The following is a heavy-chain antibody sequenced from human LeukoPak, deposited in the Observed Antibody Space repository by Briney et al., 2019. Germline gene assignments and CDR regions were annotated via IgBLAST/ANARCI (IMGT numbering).Heavy chain of an antibody. V-gene: IGHV3-21*01. CDR1: GFTFSRYS. J-gene: IGHJ4*02. Sequence: GGSLRLSCVGSGFTFSRYSLNWVRQAPGKGLEWVASINRGATYIYYADSMKGRFTISRDDAKSSLYLQMNSLRAEDTAVYYCVRLRRNSDSSGYYYYYDYWGQGILVTVSS. CDR3: VRLRRNSDSSGYYYYYDY. CDR2: INRGATYI. D-gene: IGHD3-22*01.